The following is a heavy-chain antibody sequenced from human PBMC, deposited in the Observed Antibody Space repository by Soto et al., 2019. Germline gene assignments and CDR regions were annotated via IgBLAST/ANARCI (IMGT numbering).Heavy chain of an antibody. CDR1: GYTFTSYD. CDR3: AREWSAAGNYYGMDV. CDR2: MNTNNGYT. V-gene: IGHV1-8*01. J-gene: IGHJ6*02. D-gene: IGHD6-13*01. Sequence: ASVKVSCKTSGYTFTSYDINWVRQASGQGLEWVGWMNTNNGYTAYAPKFQGRVTVTRNTSIRTVYMELSSLRSEDMAVYYCAREWSAAGNYYGMDVWGQGTTVTVSS.